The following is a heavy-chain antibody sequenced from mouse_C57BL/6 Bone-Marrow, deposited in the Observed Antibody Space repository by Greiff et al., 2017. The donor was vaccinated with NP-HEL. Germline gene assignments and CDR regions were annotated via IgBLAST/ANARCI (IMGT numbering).Heavy chain of an antibody. CDR1: GYSITSGYY. V-gene: IGHV3-6*01. CDR3: ARDNDGYYPAWFAY. Sequence: EVKLMESGPGLVKPSQSLSLTCSVTGYSITSGYYWNWIRQFPGNKVEWMGYISYDGSNNYNPSLKNRISITRDTSKNQFFLKLNSVTTEDTATYYCARDNDGYYPAWFAYWGQGTLVTVSA. CDR2: ISYDGSN. D-gene: IGHD2-3*01. J-gene: IGHJ3*01.